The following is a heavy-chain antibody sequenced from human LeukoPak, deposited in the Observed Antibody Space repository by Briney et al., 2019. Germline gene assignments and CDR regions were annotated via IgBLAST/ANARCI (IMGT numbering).Heavy chain of an antibody. CDR1: GGSISSYY. CDR3: ARAGGDGYNLYYFDY. V-gene: IGHV4-59*01. J-gene: IGHJ4*02. D-gene: IGHD5-24*01. Sequence: SETLSLTCTVSGGSISSYYWSWIRQPPGKGLEWIGYIYYSGSTNYNPSLKSRVTISVDTSKNQFSLKLSSVTDADTAVYYCARAGGDGYNLYYFDYWGQGTLVTVSS. CDR2: IYYSGST.